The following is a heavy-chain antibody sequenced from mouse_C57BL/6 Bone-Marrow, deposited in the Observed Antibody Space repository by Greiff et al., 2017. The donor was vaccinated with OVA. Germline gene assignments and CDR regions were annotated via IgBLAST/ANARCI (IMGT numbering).Heavy chain of an antibody. CDR3: ARRGGFDY. CDR2: ISSGGSYT. Sequence: EVQRVDSGGDLVKPGGSLKLSCAASGFTFSSYGMSWVRPTPDKRLEWVATISSGGSYTYYPDSVKGRFTISRDNAKNTLYLQMSSLKSEDTAMYYCARRGGFDYWGQGTTLTVSS. V-gene: IGHV5-6*01. J-gene: IGHJ2*01. CDR1: GFTFSSYG.